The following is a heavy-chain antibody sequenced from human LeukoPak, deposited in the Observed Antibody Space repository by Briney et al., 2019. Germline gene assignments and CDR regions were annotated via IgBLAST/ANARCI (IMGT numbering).Heavy chain of an antibody. D-gene: IGHD6-19*01. J-gene: IGHJ4*02. CDR3: ARSSGWFYFDY. CDR2: SYYSGST. CDR1: GGSISSSSYY. V-gene: IGHV4-39*01. Sequence: SETLSLTCTVSGGSISSSSYYWGWIRQPPGKGLEWIGSSYYSGSTYYNPSLKSRVTISVDTSKNQFSLKLSSVTAADTAVYYCARSSGWFYFDYWGQGTLVTVSS.